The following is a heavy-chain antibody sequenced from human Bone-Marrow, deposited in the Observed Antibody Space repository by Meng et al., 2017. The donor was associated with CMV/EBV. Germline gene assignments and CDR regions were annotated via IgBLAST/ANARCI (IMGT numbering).Heavy chain of an antibody. Sequence: KVSCKGSGYSFTSYWIGWVRQMPGKGLEWMGIIYPGDSDTRYSPSFQGQVTISADKSISTAYLQWSSLKASDTAMYYRATSHYDFWSGYFMGHGPYNWFDPWGQGTLVTVSS. CDR3: ATSHYDFWSGYFMGHGPYNWFDP. J-gene: IGHJ5*02. D-gene: IGHD3-3*01. V-gene: IGHV5-51*01. CDR1: GYSFTSYW. CDR2: IYPGDSDT.